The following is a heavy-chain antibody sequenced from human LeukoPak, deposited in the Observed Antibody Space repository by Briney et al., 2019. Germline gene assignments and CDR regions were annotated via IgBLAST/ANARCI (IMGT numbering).Heavy chain of an antibody. V-gene: IGHV4-31*03. J-gene: IGHJ3*02. CDR1: GGSITSGCFY. CDR2: IYYSGST. D-gene: IGHD2-15*01. CDR3: AIFEDMGAFDI. Sequence: SETLSLTCTVSGGSITSGCFYWSWIRQLPGKGLEWIGYIYYSGSTYYNPSLKSRVTISVDTSKNQFSLKLSSVTAADTAVYYCAIFEDMGAFDIWGQGTMVTVSS.